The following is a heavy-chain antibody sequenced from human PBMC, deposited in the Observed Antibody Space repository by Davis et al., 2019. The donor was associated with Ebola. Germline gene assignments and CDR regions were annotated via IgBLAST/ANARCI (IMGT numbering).Heavy chain of an antibody. CDR3: VKTQFLEWSYGMDV. V-gene: IGHV3-23*01. Sequence: GESLKISCAASGFTFRRHAMTWVRQAPGKGLEWVAAISDSGGRTYYADSVKGRFTISRDNSKNTLYLQMGSLRTEDTAVYYCVKTQFLEWSYGMDVWGQGTTVTVSS. CDR1: GFTFRRHA. D-gene: IGHD3-3*01. CDR2: ISDSGGRT. J-gene: IGHJ6*02.